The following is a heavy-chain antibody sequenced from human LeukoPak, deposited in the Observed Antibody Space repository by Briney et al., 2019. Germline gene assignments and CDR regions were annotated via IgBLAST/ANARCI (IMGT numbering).Heavy chain of an antibody. CDR1: GYSFTNYW. CDR3: ARHNYGDLVKHYYYYGMDV. D-gene: IGHD4-17*01. J-gene: IGHJ6*02. Sequence: KGGESLKISCKGSGYSFTNYWISWVRQMPGKGLEWMGIIYPDDSDTKYSPSFQGQVTISVDKSISTAYLQWSSLKASDTAMYYCARHNYGDLVKHYYYYGMDVWGQGTTVTDSS. V-gene: IGHV5-51*01. CDR2: IYPDDSDT.